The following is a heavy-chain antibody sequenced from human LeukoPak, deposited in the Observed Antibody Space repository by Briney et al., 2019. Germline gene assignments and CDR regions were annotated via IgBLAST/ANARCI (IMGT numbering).Heavy chain of an antibody. V-gene: IGHV4-59*08. CDR2: IYYSGST. CDR1: GGSISSYY. Sequence: PSETLSLTCTVSGGSISSYYWSWIRQPPGKGLEWIGYIYYSGSTNYNPSLKSRVTISVDTSKNQFSLKLSSVTAADTAVYYCARHQRLRLRELSSSIDYWGQGTLVTVSS. J-gene: IGHJ4*02. D-gene: IGHD3-16*02. CDR3: ARHQRLRLRELSSSIDY.